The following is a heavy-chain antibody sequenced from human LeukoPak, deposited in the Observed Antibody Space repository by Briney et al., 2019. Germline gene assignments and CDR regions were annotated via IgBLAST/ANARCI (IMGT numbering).Heavy chain of an antibody. J-gene: IGHJ4*02. D-gene: IGHD4-17*01. CDR3: AKDPRLLGDYCDGCFDY. CDR2: ISYDGSNK. Sequence: SGGSLRLSCAASGFTFSSYGMHWVRQAPGKGLEWVAVISYDGSNKYYADSVKGRFTISRDNSKNTLDLQMNSLRAEDTAVYYCAKDPRLLGDYCDGCFDYWGQGTLVTVSS. V-gene: IGHV3-30*18. CDR1: GFTFSSYG.